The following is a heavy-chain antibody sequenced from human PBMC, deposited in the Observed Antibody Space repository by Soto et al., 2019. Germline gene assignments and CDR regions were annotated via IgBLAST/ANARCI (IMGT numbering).Heavy chain of an antibody. CDR2: IYPGDSDT. CDR1: GYSFTSYW. CDR3: ARLSYWDISVAGRDPFAI. J-gene: IGHJ3*02. D-gene: IGHD6-19*01. Sequence: GDALKISCKGSGYSFTSYWIGWVRQMPGKGLEWMGIIYPGDSDTRYSPSFQGQVTISADKSISTAYLQWSSLKASDPAMYYCARLSYWDISVAGRDPFAIWGQGTMVTVSS. V-gene: IGHV5-51*01.